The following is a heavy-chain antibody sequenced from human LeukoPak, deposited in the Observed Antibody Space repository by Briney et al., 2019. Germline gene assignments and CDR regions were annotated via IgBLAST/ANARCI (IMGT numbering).Heavy chain of an antibody. CDR1: GFTFSSYA. Sequence: GGSLRLSCAASGFTFSSYAMRWVRQAPGRGLERVTTISGSSGSTYYADSVTGRITISSDNSKNTLYLQMNSLRAEDKAVYYCEFPYDFWSGYLDYYGMDVWGKGTAVTVSS. V-gene: IGHV3-23*01. J-gene: IGHJ6*04. CDR3: EFPYDFWSGYLDYYGMDV. CDR2: ISGSSGST. D-gene: IGHD3-3*01.